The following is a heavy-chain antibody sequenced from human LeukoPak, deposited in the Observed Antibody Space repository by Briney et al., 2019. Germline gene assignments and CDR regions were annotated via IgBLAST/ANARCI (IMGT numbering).Heavy chain of an antibody. CDR3: ARCGYSDGWSCDH. CDR2: INTGNGNT. Sequence: ASVKVSCKAPRYTFTSHSTHWVRQAPGQRLEWMGWINTGNGNTKYSQKFQGRVTVTRDTSASTAYMELSSLRSEDTAVYYCARCGYSDGWSCDHWGQGTLVTVSS. J-gene: IGHJ5*02. D-gene: IGHD5-18*01. CDR1: RYTFTSHS. V-gene: IGHV1-3*04.